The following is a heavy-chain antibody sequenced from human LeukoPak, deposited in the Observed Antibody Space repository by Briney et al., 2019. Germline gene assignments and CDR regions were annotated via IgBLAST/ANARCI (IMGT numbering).Heavy chain of an antibody. CDR1: GFTFSSYA. CDR3: AKDHGSSDWYYFDY. Sequence: GGSLRLSCAASGFTFSSYAMYWVRQAPGKGLEWVAFIHYDGSNNYYADSVKGRFTISRDNSKNTLYLQMNTLRADDTAVYYCAKDHGSSDWYYFDYWGQGTLVTVSS. V-gene: IGHV3-30*02. D-gene: IGHD6-13*01. CDR2: IHYDGSNN. J-gene: IGHJ4*02.